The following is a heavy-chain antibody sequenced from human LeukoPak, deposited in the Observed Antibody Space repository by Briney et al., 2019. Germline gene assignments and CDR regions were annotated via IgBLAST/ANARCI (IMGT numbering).Heavy chain of an antibody. V-gene: IGHV3-11*01. CDR3: ARYIEAATALHY. J-gene: IGHJ4*02. D-gene: IGHD6-25*01. CDR1: GFTFSDYY. CDR2: ITSSGSTI. Sequence: GGSLRLSCAASGFTFSDYYMSWIRQAPGKGLEWISYITSSGSTIYYTDSVKGRFTVSRDNAKNSLYLQMNSLRAEDTAVYFCARYIEAATALHYWGQGTLVTVSS.